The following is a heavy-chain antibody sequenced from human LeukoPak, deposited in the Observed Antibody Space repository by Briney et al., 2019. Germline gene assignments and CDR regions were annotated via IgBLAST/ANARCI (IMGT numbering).Heavy chain of an antibody. CDR3: ARVWDLRERPFDY. CDR2: INPNSGDT. D-gene: IGHD3-16*01. V-gene: IGHV1-2*02. J-gene: IGHJ4*02. CDR1: GYTFTGYF. Sequence: GASVKVSCKASGYTFTGYFIHWVRQAPGQGLEWMGWINPNSGDTNYAQKFQGRVSMTRDTSTRTAYLEVSSLRSDDTAVYYCARVWDLRERPFDYWGQGILVTVSS.